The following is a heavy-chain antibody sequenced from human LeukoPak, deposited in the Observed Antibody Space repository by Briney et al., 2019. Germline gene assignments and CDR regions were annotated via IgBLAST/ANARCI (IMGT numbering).Heavy chain of an antibody. J-gene: IGHJ6*02. CDR1: GFFVSDHY. CDR3: TRTYGDYDYYYGLDV. D-gene: IGHD4-17*01. CDR2: VNSGGST. V-gene: IGHV3-66*01. Sequence: GGSLRLSCVVSGFFVSDHYMAWARQAPGKGLEWVSVVNSGGSTSYADSVKGRFTISRDNSKNTLFLQMNNLIAEDTALYYCTRTYGDYDYYYGLDVWGQGTTVTVSS.